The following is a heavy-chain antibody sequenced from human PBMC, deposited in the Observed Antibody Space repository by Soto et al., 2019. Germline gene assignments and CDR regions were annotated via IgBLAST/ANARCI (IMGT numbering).Heavy chain of an antibody. CDR2: IYYTGNT. J-gene: IGHJ4*02. V-gene: IGHV4-31*03. CDR3: ARKSAATYYFDY. CDR1: GGSINSGGFY. Sequence: QVQLQESGPGLVKPSQTLSLTCTVSGGSINSGGFYWSWIRQHPGKGLEWIGYIYYTGNTYYNPSLKSRVAISVAPSNNKFSLKLGSVTAADTAVYYCARKSAATYYFDYWGQGSLVTVSS. D-gene: IGHD2-15*01.